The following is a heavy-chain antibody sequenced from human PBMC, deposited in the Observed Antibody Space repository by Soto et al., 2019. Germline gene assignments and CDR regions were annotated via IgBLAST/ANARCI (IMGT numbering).Heavy chain of an antibody. D-gene: IGHD4-17*01. CDR1: GFTFSSYA. Sequence: GGSLRLSCAASGFTFSSYAMSWVRQAPGKGLEWVSAIDGSGGSTYYADSVKGRFTISRDNSKNTLYLQMNSLRAEDTAVYYCAKTTVTTLDYYYGMGVWGLGTTVTVSS. J-gene: IGHJ6*02. V-gene: IGHV3-23*01. CDR3: AKTTVTTLDYYYGMGV. CDR2: IDGSGGST.